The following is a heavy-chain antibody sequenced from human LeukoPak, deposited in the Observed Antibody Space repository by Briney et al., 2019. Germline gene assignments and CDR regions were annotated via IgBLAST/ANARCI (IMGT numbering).Heavy chain of an antibody. CDR1: GFTFSSAW. CDR2: IKSKADGGTT. Sequence: GGSLRLSCAASGFTFSSAWMNWVRQAPGKGLEWVGRIKSKADGGTTDYAAPVKGRFTISRDDSKNTLYLEMSSLETEDTAVYHCTTDRRMAEGRATRAFDIWGQGTMVTVSS. V-gene: IGHV3-15*07. J-gene: IGHJ3*02. CDR3: TTDRRMAEGRATRAFDI. D-gene: IGHD3-10*01.